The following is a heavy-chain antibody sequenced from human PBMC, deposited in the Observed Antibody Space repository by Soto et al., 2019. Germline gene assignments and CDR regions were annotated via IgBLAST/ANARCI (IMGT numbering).Heavy chain of an antibody. CDR3: TIQWRYFDWLLRDDYYYGMDV. Sequence: PGGSLRLSCAASGFTFSNAWMSWVRQAPGKGLEWVGRIKSKTDGGTTDYAAPVKGRFTISRDDSKNTLYLQMNSLKTEDTAVYYCTIQWRYFDWLLRDDYYYGMDVWGQGTTVTVSS. J-gene: IGHJ6*02. D-gene: IGHD3-9*01. CDR2: IKSKTDGGTT. CDR1: GFTFSNAW. V-gene: IGHV3-15*01.